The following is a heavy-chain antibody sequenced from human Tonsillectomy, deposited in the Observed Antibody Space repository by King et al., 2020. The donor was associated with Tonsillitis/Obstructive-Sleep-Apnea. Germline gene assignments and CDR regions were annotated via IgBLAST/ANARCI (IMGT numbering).Heavy chain of an antibody. CDR1: GGSFSSYY. CDR2: IYYSGST. Sequence: VQLQESGPGLVKPSETLSLTCTVSGGSFSSYYWSWIRQPPGKGLEWIGYIYYSGSTNYNPSLKSRVTISVDTSKNQFSLKLSSVTAADTAVYYCARHGEYCSGGSCYSNYYYYMDVWGKGTTVTVSS. D-gene: IGHD2-15*01. CDR3: ARHGEYCSGGSCYSNYYYYMDV. V-gene: IGHV4-59*08. J-gene: IGHJ6*03.